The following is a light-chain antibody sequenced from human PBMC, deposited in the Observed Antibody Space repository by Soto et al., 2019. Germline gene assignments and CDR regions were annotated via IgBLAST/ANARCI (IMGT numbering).Light chain of an antibody. V-gene: IGLV2-8*01. CDR2: EVS. CDR3: SSYTGSNNYVV. J-gene: IGLJ2*01. Sequence: QPVLTQPPSASGSPGQSVTISCTGTSSDVGSYDYVSWYQQYPGKAPKLIIYEVSKRPSGVPDRFSGSKSDNTASLTVSGLQAEDEADYYCSSYTGSNNYVVFGGGTQLTVL. CDR1: SSDVGSYDY.